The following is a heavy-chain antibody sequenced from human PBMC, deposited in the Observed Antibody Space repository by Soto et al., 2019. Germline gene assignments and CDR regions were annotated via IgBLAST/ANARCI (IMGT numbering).Heavy chain of an antibody. CDR3: ARLNGGGGAFDI. CDR1: GFTFSSYA. D-gene: IGHD2-8*01. CDR2: ISSNGGST. Sequence: EVQLVDSGGGLVQPGGSLRLSCAASGFTFSSYAMHLVRQAPGKGLEYVSSISSNGGSTYSAKSVKGRFTISRDNSKNTLYLQMGSLRAEDMAVYYCARLNGGGGAFDIWGQGTMVTVSS. J-gene: IGHJ3*02. V-gene: IGHV3-64*01.